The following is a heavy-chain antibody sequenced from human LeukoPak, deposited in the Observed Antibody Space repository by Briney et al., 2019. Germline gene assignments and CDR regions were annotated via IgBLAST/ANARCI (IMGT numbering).Heavy chain of an antibody. J-gene: IGHJ4*02. Sequence: GGSLRLSCAASGFTFSSYNMNWVRQAPGKGLEWVSSISSSSSYMYYADSVKGRFTISRDNAKNSLYLQMNSLRAEDTAVYYCARDPGYSYGYGYWGQGTLATVSS. CDR2: ISSSSSYM. D-gene: IGHD5-18*01. CDR3: ARDPGYSYGYGY. V-gene: IGHV3-21*01. CDR1: GFTFSSYN.